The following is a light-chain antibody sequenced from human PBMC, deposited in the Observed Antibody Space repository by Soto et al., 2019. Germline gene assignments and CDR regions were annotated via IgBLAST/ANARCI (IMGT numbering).Light chain of an antibody. CDR1: RSISTF. CDR2: DAS. V-gene: IGKV1-39*01. CDR3: QQSDSIPT. J-gene: IGKJ4*01. Sequence: DIQMTQSPSSLSASVGDRVNITCRASRSISTFLNWYQHKPGTAPKLLTYDASRLQSGVPSRFSGSASGTDFTLTIGSLRPEDVATYYCQQSDSIPTFGGGTKVEI.